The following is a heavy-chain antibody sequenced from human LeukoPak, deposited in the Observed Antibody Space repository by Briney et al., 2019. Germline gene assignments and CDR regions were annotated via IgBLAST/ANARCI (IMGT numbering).Heavy chain of an antibody. CDR3: VRVGYDFWSGYYTVNWFDP. V-gene: IGHV4-30-2*01. J-gene: IGHJ5*02. CDR2: IYHSGST. CDR1: GGSISSGGYS. D-gene: IGHD3-3*01. Sequence: SETLSLTCAVSGGSISSGGYSWSWIRQPPGKGLEWIGYIYHSGSTYYNPSLKSRVTISVDRSKNQFSLKLSSVTAADTAVYYCVRVGYDFWSGYYTVNWFDPWGQGTLVTVSS.